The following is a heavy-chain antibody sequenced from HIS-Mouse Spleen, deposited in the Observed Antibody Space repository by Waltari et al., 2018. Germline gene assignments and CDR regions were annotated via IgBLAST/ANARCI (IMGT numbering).Heavy chain of an antibody. CDR1: GFTFSSYG. V-gene: IGHV3-30*18. J-gene: IGHJ4*02. Sequence: QVQLVESGGGVVQPGRSLRLSCAASGFTFSSYGMHWVRQAPGRGLEWGSVISYDGSNKYYEDSVKGRFSISRDNSKNTLYLQMNSLRAEDTAVYYCAKASSGWLDYWGQGTLVTVSS. CDR2: ISYDGSNK. D-gene: IGHD6-19*01. CDR3: AKASSGWLDY.